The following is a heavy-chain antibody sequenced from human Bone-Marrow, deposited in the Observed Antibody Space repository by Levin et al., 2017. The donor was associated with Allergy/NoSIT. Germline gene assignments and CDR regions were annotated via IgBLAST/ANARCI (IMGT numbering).Heavy chain of an antibody. D-gene: IGHD3-22*01. J-gene: IGHJ4*02. V-gene: IGHV4-34*01. CDR2: INHSGST. CDR1: GGSFSGYY. Sequence: KSSETLSLTCAVYGGSFSGYYWSWIRQPPGKGLEWIGEINHSGSTNYNPSLKSRVTISVDTSKNQFSLKLSSVTAADTAVYFCARGRLDYYDRSGGPVDYWGQGTLVTVSS. CDR3: ARGRLDYYDRSGGPVDY.